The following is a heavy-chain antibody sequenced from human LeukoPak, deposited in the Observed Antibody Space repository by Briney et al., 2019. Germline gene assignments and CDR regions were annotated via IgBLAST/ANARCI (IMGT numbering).Heavy chain of an antibody. Sequence: GGSLRLSCSASGFTFDDYGMSWVRQAPGKGLEGVSGINWNGGSTGYADSVKGRFTISRDNDKNSLYLQMNSLRAEDTALYYCARRYVLLCFGEFSGDYYFDYWGQGTLVTVSS. CDR3: ARRYVLLCFGEFSGDYYFDY. CDR1: GFTFDDYG. D-gene: IGHD3-10*01. V-gene: IGHV3-20*04. J-gene: IGHJ4*02. CDR2: INWNGGST.